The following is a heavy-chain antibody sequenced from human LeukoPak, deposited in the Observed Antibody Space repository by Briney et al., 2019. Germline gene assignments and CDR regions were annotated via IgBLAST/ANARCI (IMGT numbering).Heavy chain of an antibody. Sequence: PGGSLRLSCAASGFTFSTYDMSWVRQAPGKGLEWVSVISGSGGSTYFADSVKGRFTISRDNSKNTLYLQMNSLRAEDTAVYYCARVRWGGLYYFDYWGQGTLVTVSS. CDR2: ISGSGGST. CDR1: GFTFSTYD. D-gene: IGHD3-16*01. V-gene: IGHV3-23*01. J-gene: IGHJ4*02. CDR3: ARVRWGGLYYFDY.